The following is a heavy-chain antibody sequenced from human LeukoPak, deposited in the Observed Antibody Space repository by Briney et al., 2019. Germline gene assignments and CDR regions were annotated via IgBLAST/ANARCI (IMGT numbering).Heavy chain of an antibody. Sequence: GGSLRLSCAASGFTFSSYAMHWVRQAPGKGLEWVAVISYDGSNKYYADSVKGRFTISRDNSKNTLYLQMNSLRAEDTAVYYCARDRSSGWPGTFDYWGQGALVTVSS. CDR2: ISYDGSNK. D-gene: IGHD6-19*01. CDR3: ARDRSSGWPGTFDY. CDR1: GFTFSSYA. V-gene: IGHV3-30-3*01. J-gene: IGHJ4*02.